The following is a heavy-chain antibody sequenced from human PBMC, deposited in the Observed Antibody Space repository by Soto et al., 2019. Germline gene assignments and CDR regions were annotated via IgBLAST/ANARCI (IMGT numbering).Heavy chain of an antibody. D-gene: IGHD3-10*01. CDR2: IYYSGST. Sequence: QVQLQESGPGLVKPSQTLSLTCTVSGGSISSGDYYWSWIRQPPGKGLEWIGYIYYSGSTYYNPSLKSRVTISVDTSKNQFSLKLSSVTAADTAVYYCARQYTDYGSGSPSCDYWGQGTLVTVSS. J-gene: IGHJ4*02. V-gene: IGHV4-30-4*01. CDR1: GGSISSGDYY. CDR3: ARQYTDYGSGSPSCDY.